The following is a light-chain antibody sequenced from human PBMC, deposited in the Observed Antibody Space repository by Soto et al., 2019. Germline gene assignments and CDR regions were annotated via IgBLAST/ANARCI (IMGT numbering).Light chain of an antibody. CDR1: QSISSR. V-gene: IGKV1-5*01. CDR2: DAS. CDR3: QQYNSYWT. Sequence: DIQMTQSPSTLSASVGDRVTITCRASQSISSRLAWYQQKPGKVPKLLIYDASTLESGVPSRFSGSGSGTEFTVNISSLQPDDFANYYCQQYNSYWTFGQGTKVEIK. J-gene: IGKJ1*01.